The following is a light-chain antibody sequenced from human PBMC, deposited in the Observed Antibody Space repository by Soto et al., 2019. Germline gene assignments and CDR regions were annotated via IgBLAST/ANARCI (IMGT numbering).Light chain of an antibody. V-gene: IGLV1-40*01. J-gene: IGLJ1*01. CDR2: ANS. CDR1: SSNIGAGYD. CDR3: QSYDSSLIVSKV. Sequence: QSVLTQPPSVSGAPGQRVTISCSGSSSNIGAGYDVQWYRQFPGTAPKLIIYANSVRPSGVPDRFSGSKSGTSASLAITGLQAEDEADYYCQSYDSSLIVSKVFGTGTKLTVL.